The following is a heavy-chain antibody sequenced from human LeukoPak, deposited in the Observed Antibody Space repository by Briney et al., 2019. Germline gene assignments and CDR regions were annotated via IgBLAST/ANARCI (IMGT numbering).Heavy chain of an antibody. V-gene: IGHV3-9*01. D-gene: IGHD6-6*01. Sequence: GRSLRLSCAASGFTFDDYGLNWVRQAPGKGLEWVAGISRNSGSIGYADSVKGRFTISRDNSKNTLYLQMNSLRAEDTAVYYCARAPSIAARGDYWGQGTLVTVSS. CDR3: ARAPSIAARGDY. J-gene: IGHJ4*02. CDR1: GFTFDDYG. CDR2: ISRNSGSI.